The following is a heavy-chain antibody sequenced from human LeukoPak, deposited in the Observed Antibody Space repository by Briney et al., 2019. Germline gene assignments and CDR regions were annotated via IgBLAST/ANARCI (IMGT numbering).Heavy chain of an antibody. J-gene: IGHJ4*02. CDR1: GYSFTNYW. V-gene: IGHV5-51*01. CDR3: AKVGWNGDGGTPPYFDS. Sequence: GESLQTPCNGAGYSFTNYWIGWVLQLPAKGLEWMGIIYPRDSNTRYSPSFQGQVTISADKSITTAYLQWSTLKASDTAMYYCAKVGWNGDGGTPPYFDSWGEGTLVTVSS. D-gene: IGHD4-23*01. CDR2: IYPRDSNT.